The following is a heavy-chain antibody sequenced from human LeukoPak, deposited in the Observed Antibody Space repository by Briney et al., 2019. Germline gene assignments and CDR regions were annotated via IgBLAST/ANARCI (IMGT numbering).Heavy chain of an antibody. Sequence: APLKGSCQGFGYTLTELSIHLVGQAPGKRGGWGGGFFSLDGETIYAQKFQGRVTMTEDTSTDTAYMELSTLRSEDTAVYYCAFLDIYDGSGYYKGYFNYWGQGTLVTVSS. CDR1: GYTLTELS. CDR3: AFLDIYDGSGYYKGYFNY. D-gene: IGHD3-22*01. J-gene: IGHJ4*02. V-gene: IGHV1-24*01. CDR2: FFSLDGET.